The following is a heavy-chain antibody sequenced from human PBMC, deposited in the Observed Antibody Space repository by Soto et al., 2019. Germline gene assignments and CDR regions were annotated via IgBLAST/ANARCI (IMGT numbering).Heavy chain of an antibody. J-gene: IGHJ3*02. CDR2: IIPILGIA. V-gene: IGHV1-69*02. D-gene: IGHD3-22*01. CDR3: AKSGYYSFDAFDI. CDR1: GGTFSSYT. Sequence: QVQLVQSGAEVKKPGSSVKVSCKASGGTFSSYTISWVRQAPGQGLEWMGRIIPILGIANYAQKFQGRVTITADKSTSTAYMELSSLRSEDTAVYYCAKSGYYSFDAFDIWGQGTMVTVSS.